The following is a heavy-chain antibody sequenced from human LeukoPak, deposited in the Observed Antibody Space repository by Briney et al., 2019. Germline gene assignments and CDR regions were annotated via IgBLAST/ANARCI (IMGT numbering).Heavy chain of an antibody. CDR3: ARVADSSGYIYYYYYMDV. CDR1: GGSISSYY. J-gene: IGHJ6*03. CDR2: IYTSGST. Sequence: PSETLSLTCTVSGGSISSYYWSWIRQPAGKGLEWIGRIYTSGSTNYNPSLKSRVTMSVDTSKNQFSLKLSSVTAADTAVYYCARVADSSGYIYYYYYMDVWGKGTTVTVSS. D-gene: IGHD3-22*01. V-gene: IGHV4-4*07.